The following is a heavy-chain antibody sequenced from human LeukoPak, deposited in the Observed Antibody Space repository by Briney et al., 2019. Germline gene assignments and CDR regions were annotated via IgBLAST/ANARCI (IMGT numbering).Heavy chain of an antibody. D-gene: IGHD6-6*01. CDR3: ARGPLGIAARPGGGDY. V-gene: IGHV4-39*07. CDR2: IYYSGST. J-gene: IGHJ4*02. CDR1: GGSISSSSYY. Sequence: SETLSLTCTVSGGSISSSSYYWGWIRQPPGKGLEWIGSIYYSGSTYYNPSLKSRVTISVDPSKNQFSLKLSSVTAADTAVYYCARGPLGIAARPGGGDYWGQGTLVTVSS.